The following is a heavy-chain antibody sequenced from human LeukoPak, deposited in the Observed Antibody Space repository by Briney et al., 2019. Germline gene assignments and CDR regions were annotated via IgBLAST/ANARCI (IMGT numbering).Heavy chain of an antibody. V-gene: IGHV3-74*01. Sequence: PGGSLRLSCAASGFTFSSYWMHWVRQAPGKGLVWVSRINTDGSSTNYADSAKGRFTISRDNAKNTLYLQMNSLRAEDTAVYYCVPLGGYCSGGSCYHWGQGTLVTVSS. D-gene: IGHD2-15*01. CDR2: INTDGSST. CDR1: GFTFSSYW. CDR3: VPLGGYCSGGSCYH. J-gene: IGHJ5*02.